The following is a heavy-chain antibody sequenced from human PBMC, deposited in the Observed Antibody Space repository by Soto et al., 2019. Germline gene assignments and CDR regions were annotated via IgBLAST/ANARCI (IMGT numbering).Heavy chain of an antibody. CDR3: TTEEEYLWFGEPRGGYYFDY. D-gene: IGHD3-10*01. V-gene: IGHV3-15*07. J-gene: IGHJ4*02. CDR1: GFTFSNAW. Sequence: GGSLRLSCAASGFTFSNAWMNWVRQAPGKGLEWVGRIKSKTDGGTTDYAAPVKGRFTISRDDSKNTLYLQMNSLKTEDTAVYYCTTEEEYLWFGEPRGGYYFDYWGQGTLVTVSS. CDR2: IKSKTDGGTT.